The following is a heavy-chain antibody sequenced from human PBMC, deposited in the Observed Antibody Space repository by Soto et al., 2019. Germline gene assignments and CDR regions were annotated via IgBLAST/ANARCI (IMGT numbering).Heavy chain of an antibody. CDR1: GYTFTSYA. D-gene: IGHD3-3*01. CDR2: INAGNGNT. V-gene: IGHV1-3*01. Sequence: ASVKVSCKASGYTFTSYAMHWVRQAPGQRLEWMGWINAGNGNTKYSQKFRGRVTITRDTSASTAYMELSSLRSEDTAVYYCARGYRTIGCKGGLWSGYYDTHEYLQHWGQGALVTVS. CDR3: ARGYRTIGCKGGLWSGYYDTHEYLQH. J-gene: IGHJ1*01.